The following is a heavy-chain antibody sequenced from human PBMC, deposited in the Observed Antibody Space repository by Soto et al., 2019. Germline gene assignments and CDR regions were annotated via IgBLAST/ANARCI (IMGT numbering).Heavy chain of an antibody. CDR1: GFTFSSYA. CDR2: ISYYGSNK. Sequence: GGSLRLSCAASGFTFSSYAMHWVRQAPGKGLEWVAVISYYGSNKYYADSVKGRFTISRDNSKNTLYLQMNSLRAEDTAVYYCARGPYTYSSGWYLFGYWGQGTLVTVSS. J-gene: IGHJ4*02. D-gene: IGHD6-19*01. CDR3: ARGPYTYSSGWYLFGY. V-gene: IGHV3-30-3*01.